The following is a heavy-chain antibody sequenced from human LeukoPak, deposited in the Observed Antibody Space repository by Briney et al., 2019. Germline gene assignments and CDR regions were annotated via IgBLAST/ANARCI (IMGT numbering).Heavy chain of an antibody. D-gene: IGHD3-3*01. CDR3: ARQRDTYYDFSYFDY. CDR2: MYYSGST. CDR1: GGSISSSTYY. Sequence: SETLPLTCTVSGGSISSSTYYWGWIRQPPGKGLEWIGSMYYSGSTYDNPSLKSRVTISVDTSKNQFSLKLSSVTAADTAVYYCARQRDTYYDFSYFDYWGQGTLVTVSS. J-gene: IGHJ4*02. V-gene: IGHV4-39*01.